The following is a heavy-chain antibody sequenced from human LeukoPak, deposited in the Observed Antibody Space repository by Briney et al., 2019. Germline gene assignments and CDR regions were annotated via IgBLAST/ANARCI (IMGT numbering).Heavy chain of an antibody. Sequence: GGSLRLSCAASGFIFNSYSMNWVRQAPGKGLEWVSSISSSSSYIYYADSVKGRFTISRDNAKNSLYLQMNSLRAEDTAVYYCARDMQQLPGDYYYGMDVWGQGTTVTVSS. D-gene: IGHD6-13*01. CDR1: GFIFNSYS. CDR2: ISSSSSYI. CDR3: ARDMQQLPGDYYYGMDV. V-gene: IGHV3-21*01. J-gene: IGHJ6*02.